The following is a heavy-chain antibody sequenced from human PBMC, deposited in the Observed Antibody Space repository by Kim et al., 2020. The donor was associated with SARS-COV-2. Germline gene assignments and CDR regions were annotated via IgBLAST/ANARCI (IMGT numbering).Heavy chain of an antibody. D-gene: IGHD3-10*01. CDR2: IYYSGST. CDR1: GGSISSSSYY. V-gene: IGHV4-39*01. CDR3: ARLKLNYYGSGSSPYYFDY. J-gene: IGHJ4*02. Sequence: SETLSLTCTVSGGSISSSSYYWGWIRQPPGKGLEWIGSIYYSGSTYYNPSLKSRVTISVDTSKNQFSLKLSSVTAADTAVYYCARLKLNYYGSGSSPYYFDYWGQGTLVTVSS.